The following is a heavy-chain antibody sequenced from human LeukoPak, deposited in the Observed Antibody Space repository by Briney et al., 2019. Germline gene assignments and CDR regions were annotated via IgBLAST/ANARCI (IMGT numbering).Heavy chain of an antibody. V-gene: IGHV1-69*04. J-gene: IGHJ4*02. Sequence: SVKVSCKASGGTFSSYAISWVRQAPGQGLEWMGRIIPILGIANYAQKFQGRVTITADKSTSTAYMELSSLRSEDTAVYYCARDGGANRNFDYWGQGMLVTVSS. CDR1: GGTFSSYA. CDR2: IIPILGIA. D-gene: IGHD4/OR15-4a*01. CDR3: ARDGGANRNFDY.